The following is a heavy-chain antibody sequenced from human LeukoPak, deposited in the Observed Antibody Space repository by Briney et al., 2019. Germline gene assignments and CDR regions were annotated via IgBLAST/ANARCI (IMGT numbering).Heavy chain of an antibody. CDR1: EFTFFTYW. J-gene: IGHJ6*03. CDR2: IKQDGSEK. Sequence: GGSLRLSFAASEFTFFTYWMSWVRQAPGKGLEWVANIKQDGSEKYYVDSVKGRFTISRDNAKNSLYLQMNSLRAEDTAVYYCARAGRKSRGVDLVRKKETGYYYYMDVWGKGTTVTVSS. CDR3: ARAGRKSRGVDLVRKKETGYYYYMDV. V-gene: IGHV3-7*01. D-gene: IGHD3-10*02.